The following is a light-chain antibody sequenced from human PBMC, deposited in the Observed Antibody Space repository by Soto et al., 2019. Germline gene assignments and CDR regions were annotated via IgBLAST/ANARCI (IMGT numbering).Light chain of an antibody. CDR3: STYTSTNTL. CDR2: EVN. V-gene: IGLV2-14*01. Sequence: QSVLTQPASVSGSPGQSITITCTGTGGYIYVSWYQQHPGKAPKLMIYEVNTRPSGVSNRFSGSKSGNTASLTISGLQAEDEADYFCSTYTSTNTLFGGGTKVTVL. CDR1: GGYIY. J-gene: IGLJ2*01.